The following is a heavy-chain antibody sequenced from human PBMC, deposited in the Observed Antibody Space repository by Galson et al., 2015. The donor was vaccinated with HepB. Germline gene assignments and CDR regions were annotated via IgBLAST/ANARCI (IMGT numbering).Heavy chain of an antibody. D-gene: IGHD3-16*01. CDR1: GFNFNVYY. V-gene: IGHV1-2*06. CDR3: AREYDYVWGSSPSGNYYYAMDG. Sequence: SVKVSCKASGFNFNVYYIHWVRQAPGQGLEWLGRIDPDSGGTDYAQKFQGRVTMTSDTSISTAYMELSRLRSDDTAFYYCAREYDYVWGSSPSGNYYYAMDGRGQGTTVIVSS. J-gene: IGHJ6*02. CDR2: IDPDSGGT.